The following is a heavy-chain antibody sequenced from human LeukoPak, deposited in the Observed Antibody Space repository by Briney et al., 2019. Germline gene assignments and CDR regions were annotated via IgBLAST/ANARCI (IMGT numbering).Heavy chain of an antibody. J-gene: IGHJ4*02. CDR3: ARGNWNDVVGYYFDY. D-gene: IGHD1-1*01. CDR1: GGSISSSSYY. Sequence: PSETLSLTCTVSGGSISSSSYYWAWIRQPPGKGLEWIGSIFYSGSTYYNSSLKSRVTISVDTSKNQFSLKLSSVTAADTAVYYCARGNWNDVVGYYFDYWGQGTLVTVSS. CDR2: IFYSGST. V-gene: IGHV4-39*01.